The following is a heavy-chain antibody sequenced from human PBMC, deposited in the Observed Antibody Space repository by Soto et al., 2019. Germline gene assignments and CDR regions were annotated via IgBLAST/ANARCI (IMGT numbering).Heavy chain of an antibody. CDR2: INPLGFST. V-gene: IGHV1-46*01. D-gene: IGHD3-9*01. Sequence: QVQLVQSGAEVKKPGASVKVSCKASGYTFTSYNMHWVRQAPGQGLEWVGMINPLGFSTTYAQKFQGRVTMTRDTSITTAYMELSGLTSDDTAVYYCASSTPSVGLVRSFDYWGQGTLVTVSS. J-gene: IGHJ4*02. CDR3: ASSTPSVGLVRSFDY. CDR1: GYTFTSYN.